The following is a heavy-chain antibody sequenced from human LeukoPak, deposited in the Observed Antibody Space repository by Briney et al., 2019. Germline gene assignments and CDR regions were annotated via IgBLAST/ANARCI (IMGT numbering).Heavy chain of an antibody. D-gene: IGHD3-22*01. CDR1: GFTFSSYW. J-gene: IGHJ4*02. CDR2: IYGDGSTT. V-gene: IGHV3-74*01. Sequence: GGSLRLSCAASGFTFSSYWMHWVRQAPGKGLVWVSLIYGDGSTTRYADSVKGRFTISRDNAKNTVYLQMNSLRAEDTAVYYCARVYESSGYLYWGQGTLVTVSS. CDR3: ARVYESSGYLY.